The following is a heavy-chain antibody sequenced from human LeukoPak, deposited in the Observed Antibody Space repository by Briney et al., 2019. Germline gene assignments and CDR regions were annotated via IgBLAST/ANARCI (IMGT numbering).Heavy chain of an antibody. CDR2: IYTSGST. V-gene: IGHV4-4*07. CDR1: GGSISSYY. J-gene: IGHJ4*02. CDR3: ARVRDSSGWTIIDY. D-gene: IGHD6-19*01. Sequence: PSETLSLTCTVSGGSISSYYWSWIRQPAGKGLEWIGRIYTSGSTNYNPSLKSRVTMSVDTSKNQFSLKLSSATAADTAVYYCARVRDSSGWTIIDYWGQGTLVTVSS.